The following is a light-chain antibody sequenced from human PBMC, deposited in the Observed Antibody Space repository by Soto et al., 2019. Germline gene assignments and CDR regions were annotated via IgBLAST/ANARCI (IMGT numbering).Light chain of an antibody. CDR3: QQSYSTLWT. V-gene: IGKV1-5*03. Sequence: DVQMTQSPSTLSGSVGDRVTITCRASQTISSWLAWYQQKPGKAPKLLIYKASTLKSGVPSRFSGSGSGTEFTLTISSLQPEDFATYYCQQSYSTLWTVGQGTKGDIK. CDR2: KAS. J-gene: IGKJ1*01. CDR1: QTISSW.